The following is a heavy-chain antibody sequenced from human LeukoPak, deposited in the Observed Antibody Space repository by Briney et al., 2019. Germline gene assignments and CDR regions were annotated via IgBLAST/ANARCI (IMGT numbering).Heavy chain of an antibody. V-gene: IGHV4-61*02. CDR1: GDSISSGSYY. CDR2: IYTSGST. D-gene: IGHD3-3*02. CDR3: ARAFYGPEDYFDY. Sequence: SETLSLTCTVSGDSISSGSYYWSWVRQPAGKGLEWIGRIYTSGSTNYNPSLKSRVTMSVDTSKNQFSLKLSSVTAADTAVYYCARAFYGPEDYFDYWGQGTLVTVSS. J-gene: IGHJ4*02.